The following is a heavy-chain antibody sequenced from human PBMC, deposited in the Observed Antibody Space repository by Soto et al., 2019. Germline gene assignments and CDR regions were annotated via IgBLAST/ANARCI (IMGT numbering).Heavy chain of an antibody. V-gene: IGHV3-73*02. CDR2: IRSKAKSYAT. J-gene: IGHJ4*02. D-gene: IGHD6-13*01. CDR1: GFTFSRSA. Sequence: EVQLVESGGGLVQPGGSLKLSCAASGFTFSRSAMHWVRQASGKGLEWVGRIRSKAKSYATVYAASVKGRFTISRDASNTTAYLLMNSLTTEDTAVYYCTRLRLAAAGTDYWGQGTLVTVSS. CDR3: TRLRLAAAGTDY.